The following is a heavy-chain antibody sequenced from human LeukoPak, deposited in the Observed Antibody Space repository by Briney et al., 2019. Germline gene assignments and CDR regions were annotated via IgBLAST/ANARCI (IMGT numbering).Heavy chain of an antibody. D-gene: IGHD3-16*01. CDR1: GYTLIELF. CDR3: ATPASNYVWGGAFDV. CDR2: FDPEDGET. Sequence: RASVKVSCKVSGYTLIELFMNWVRQAPGKGLEWMGGFDPEDGETIYAQKFQGRVTMTEDTSTNTVYMELSSLRSEDTAVYYCATPASNYVWGGAFDVWGQGTRVTVSS. V-gene: IGHV1-24*01. J-gene: IGHJ3*01.